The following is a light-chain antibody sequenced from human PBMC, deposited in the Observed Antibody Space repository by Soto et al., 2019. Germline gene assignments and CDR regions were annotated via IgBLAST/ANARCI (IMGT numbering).Light chain of an antibody. V-gene: IGLV2-14*01. CDR3: SSYTSNSTPNYV. CDR2: DVS. Sequence: QSVLTQPASVSGSPGQSITISCTGTSSDVGGYNYVSWYQQHPGKAPKLMIYDVSNRPSGVSNRFSGSKSGNTASLTISGLQAEDEADYYCSSYTSNSTPNYVFGTGTKLTVL. J-gene: IGLJ1*01. CDR1: SSDVGGYNY.